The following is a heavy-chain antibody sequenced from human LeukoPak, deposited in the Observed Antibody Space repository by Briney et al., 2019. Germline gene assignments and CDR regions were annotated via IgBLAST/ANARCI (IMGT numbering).Heavy chain of an antibody. V-gene: IGHV4-59*01. CDR2: IYYSGST. CDR1: GGSISSYY. Sequence: SETLSLTCTVSGGSISSYYWSWIRQPPGKGLEWIGYIYYSGSTNYNPSLKSRVTISVDTSKNQFSLKLSSVTAADTAVYYCARGVVYYYDSSGYFDYWGQGALVTVSS. J-gene: IGHJ4*02. CDR3: ARGVVYYYDSSGYFDY. D-gene: IGHD3-22*01.